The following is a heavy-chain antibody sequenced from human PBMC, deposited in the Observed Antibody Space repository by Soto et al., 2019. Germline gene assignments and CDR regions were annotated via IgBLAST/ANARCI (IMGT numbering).Heavy chain of an antibody. CDR1: GFTFTSSA. CDR3: AAAYCGGDCYPGDYGMDV. V-gene: IGHV1-58*02. J-gene: IGHJ6*02. D-gene: IGHD2-21*02. Sequence: GASVKVSCKASGFTFTSSAMQWVRQARGQRLEWIGWIVVGSGNTNYAQKFQERVTITRDMSTSTAYMELSSLRSEDTAVYYCAAAYCGGDCYPGDYGMDVWGQGTTVTVSS. CDR2: IVVGSGNT.